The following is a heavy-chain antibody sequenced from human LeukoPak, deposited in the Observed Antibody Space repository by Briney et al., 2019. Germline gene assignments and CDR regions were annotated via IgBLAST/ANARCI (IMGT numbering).Heavy chain of an antibody. CDR2: IYSGGST. Sequence: GGSLTLSCAASGLTLSSNYMSWVRQAPGKGLEGVSVIYSGGSTYYADSVKGRFTISRDNSKNTLYLQMNSLRAEDTAVYYCASPSEDYGDYSDAFDIWGQGTMVTVSS. V-gene: IGHV3-53*01. D-gene: IGHD4-17*01. J-gene: IGHJ3*02. CDR1: GLTLSSNY. CDR3: ASPSEDYGDYSDAFDI.